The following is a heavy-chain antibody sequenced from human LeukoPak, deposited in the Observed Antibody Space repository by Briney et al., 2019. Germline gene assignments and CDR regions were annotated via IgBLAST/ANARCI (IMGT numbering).Heavy chain of an antibody. CDR2: IDSDGRTT. J-gene: IGHJ4*02. CDR3: ARGGSSGWYGDPFDY. CDR1: GFTFSNYG. V-gene: IGHV3-74*01. D-gene: IGHD6-19*01. Sequence: GGTLRLSCAASGFTFSNYGMSWVRQAPGKGLVWVSRIDSDGRTTNYADSVKGRFTISRDNAKNTLYLQMNSLRAEDTAVYYCARGGSSGWYGDPFDYWGQGTLVTVSS.